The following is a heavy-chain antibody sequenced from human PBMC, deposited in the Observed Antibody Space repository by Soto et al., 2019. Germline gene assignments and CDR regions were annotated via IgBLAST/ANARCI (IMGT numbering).Heavy chain of an antibody. CDR3: ASDRSLGSNWYYYLES. J-gene: IGHJ4*02. CDR2: ISSSSSNI. CDR1: GFTFSSRA. V-gene: IGHV3-48*02. D-gene: IGHD3-16*01. Sequence: GGSLRLSCTASGFTFSSRAMNWVRQFPGRGLEWVSYISSSSSNIDYADSVKGRFTASRDNAKNSLYLQMNTLRDEDTAVYYCASDRSLGSNWYYYLESWGQGTLVTVSS.